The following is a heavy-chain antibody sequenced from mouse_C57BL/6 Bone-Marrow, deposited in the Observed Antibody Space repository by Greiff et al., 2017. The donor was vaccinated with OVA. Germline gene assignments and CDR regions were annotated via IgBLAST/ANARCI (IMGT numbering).Heavy chain of an antibody. D-gene: IGHD2-1*01. Sequence: EVQRVESGPGLVKPSQSLSLTCSVTGYSITSGYYWNWIRQFPGNKLEWMGYISYDGSNNYNPYLKNRISITRDTSKNQFFMKLNSVTTEDTATYYCARGGNYWYFDVWGTGTTVTVSS. CDR2: ISYDGSN. CDR1: GYSITSGYY. V-gene: IGHV3-6*01. J-gene: IGHJ1*03. CDR3: ARGGNYWYFDV.